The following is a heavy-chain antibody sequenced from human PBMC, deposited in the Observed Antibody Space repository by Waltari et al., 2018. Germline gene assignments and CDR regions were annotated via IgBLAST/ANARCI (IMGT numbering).Heavy chain of an antibody. J-gene: IGHJ4*02. V-gene: IGHV4-59*11. D-gene: IGHD2-15*01. Sequence: QVQLQESGPGLVKPSETLSLTCTVSGGSISSHYWSWIRQPPGKGLEWIGYIYYSGSTNYNPSLKSRVTISVDTSKNQFSLKLSSVTAADTAVYYCARSQYPTHGPFDYWGQGTLVTVSS. CDR2: IYYSGST. CDR1: GGSISSHY. CDR3: ARSQYPTHGPFDY.